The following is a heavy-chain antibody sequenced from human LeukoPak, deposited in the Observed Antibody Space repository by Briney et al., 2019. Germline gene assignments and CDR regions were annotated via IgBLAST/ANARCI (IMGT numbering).Heavy chain of an antibody. J-gene: IGHJ3*02. CDR1: GYTFTTYA. D-gene: IGHD1-26*01. Sequence: ASVKVSCKASGYTFTTYAIHWVRQAPGQRPEWMGWINGGDGDTTYSQNFQDRVTITRDTSATTAYMELSSLRSEDTAVYYCARRGGYSDGAFDIWGQGTMVTVSS. V-gene: IGHV1-3*01. CDR3: ARRGGYSDGAFDI. CDR2: INGGDGDT.